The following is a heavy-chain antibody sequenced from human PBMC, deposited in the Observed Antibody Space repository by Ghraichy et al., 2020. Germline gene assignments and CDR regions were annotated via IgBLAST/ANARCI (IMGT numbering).Heavy chain of an antibody. CDR3: ARGSTVVRFFYYDGMDV. Sequence: GESLNISCVGSGFTFSSYSMNWVRQSPGKGLEWVSYITSSSRTIFYADSVKGRFTISRDNAQNSLYLQMNSLRDEDTAVYFCARGSTVVRFFYYDGMDVWGQGTTVTVS. CDR1: GFTFSSYS. V-gene: IGHV3-48*02. D-gene: IGHD4-23*01. J-gene: IGHJ6*02. CDR2: ITSSSRTI.